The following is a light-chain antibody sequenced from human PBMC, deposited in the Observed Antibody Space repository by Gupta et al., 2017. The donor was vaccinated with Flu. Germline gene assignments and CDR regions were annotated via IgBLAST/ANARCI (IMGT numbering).Light chain of an antibody. V-gene: IGKV2-28*01. CDR3: MEALQAALT. J-gene: IGKJ4*01. CDR1: QSLLHSNGYHY. Sequence: DILFSQSPLSLPVTPGERASISCRSRQSLLHSNGYHYLDWYLHKPGQSPQLLIYLGSHPAFGVRDRFSGCGTGIDFTLKIMRVEAEAVGVYYCMEALQAALTFGGGTKVEIK. CDR2: LGS.